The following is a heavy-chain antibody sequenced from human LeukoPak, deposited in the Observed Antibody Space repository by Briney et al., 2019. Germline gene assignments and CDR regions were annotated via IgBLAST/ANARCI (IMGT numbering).Heavy chain of an antibody. CDR3: VRGWVYYDSSGLPIMS. D-gene: IGHD3-22*01. J-gene: IGHJ5*02. CDR2: INPNSGGT. Sequence: ASLKVSCKASAYTFTGYYMHWVRQAPGQGLEWMGWINPNSGGTNYAQKFQGRVTMIRDTSISTAYMELSRLRSDDTAVYYCVRGWVYYDSSGLPIMSWGQGTLVTVSS. CDR1: AYTFTGYY. V-gene: IGHV1-2*02.